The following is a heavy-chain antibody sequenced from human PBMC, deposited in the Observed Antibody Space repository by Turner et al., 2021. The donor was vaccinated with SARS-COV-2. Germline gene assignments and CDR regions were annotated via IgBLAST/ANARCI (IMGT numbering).Heavy chain of an antibody. CDR2: SSYNGDEA. Sequence: QLVESGGGVVLPGTSLSLSCAPSAFTISSHVQHLVRQVQGKGMQWVARSSYNGDEAHYADSVKGRYTISRDNSRSTRSLQMNSLRVEDTAVYFCAGSSSGYRNAAFDIWGQGTGVIISS. CDR3: AGSSSGYRNAAFDI. J-gene: IGHJ3*02. D-gene: IGHD3-22*01. CDR1: AFTISSHV. V-gene: IGHV3-30-3*01.